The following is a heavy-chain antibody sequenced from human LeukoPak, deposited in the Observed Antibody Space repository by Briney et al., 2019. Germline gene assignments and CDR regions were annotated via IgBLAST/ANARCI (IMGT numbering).Heavy chain of an antibody. CDR3: ARGSRYHDWLSPLDS. CDR1: GYSFTSYD. Sequence: ASVKVSCKASGYSFTSYDINWVRQATGQGPEWMGWMNPNRGDTGYAQKFQGKVTFTRDTSISTAYMAMSRLRSDDTAVFYCARGSRYHDWLSPLDSWGQGTLVTVSS. CDR2: MNPNRGDT. J-gene: IGHJ4*02. D-gene: IGHD3-9*01. V-gene: IGHV1-8*02.